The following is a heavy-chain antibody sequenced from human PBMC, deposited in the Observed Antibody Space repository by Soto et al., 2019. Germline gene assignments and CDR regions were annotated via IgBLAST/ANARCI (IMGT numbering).Heavy chain of an antibody. J-gene: IGHJ5*02. D-gene: IGHD3-16*01. CDR3: ARDWGPYWFDP. Sequence: SETLSLTCTVSGGSLSGGSYYWNWIRQPPGKQMEWIGYIYDSGATKYNPSLKSRVTISQDTSKNQFSLKMNSVTPSDTAVYYCARDWGPYWFDPWGQGILVTVSS. CDR2: IYDSGAT. CDR1: GGSLSGGSYY. V-gene: IGHV4-61*01.